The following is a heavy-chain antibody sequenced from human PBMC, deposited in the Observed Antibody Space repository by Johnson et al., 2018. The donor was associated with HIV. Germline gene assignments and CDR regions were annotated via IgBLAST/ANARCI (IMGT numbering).Heavy chain of an antibody. Sequence: QVQLVESGGGVVQPGGSLRLSCAASGFTFSSYAMHWVRQAPGKGLEWVAVLSYDGRDAYYADSVKGRFTSSRDNSKNTLYLQMHSLRAEDTAVYYCAKLTIFGVVPPNEGDGLDIGGQGRMGTVSS. J-gene: IGHJ3*02. V-gene: IGHV3-30*04. CDR2: LSYDGRDA. CDR1: GFTFSSYA. CDR3: AKLTIFGVVPPNEGDGLDI. D-gene: IGHD3-3*01.